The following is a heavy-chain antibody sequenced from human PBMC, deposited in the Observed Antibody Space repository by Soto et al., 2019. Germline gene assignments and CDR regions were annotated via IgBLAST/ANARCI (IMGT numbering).Heavy chain of an antibody. Sequence: SETLSLTCAVYGGSFSGYYWSWIRQPPGKGLEWIGEINHSGSTNYNPSLKSRVTISADKSSSTAYLQWSSLKASDTAIYYCARQGAAVPTVPLIWFDPWGQGTLVTVSS. V-gene: IGHV4-34*01. CDR1: GGSFSGYY. D-gene: IGHD6-13*01. J-gene: IGHJ5*02. CDR3: ARQGAAVPTVPLIWFDP. CDR2: INHSGST.